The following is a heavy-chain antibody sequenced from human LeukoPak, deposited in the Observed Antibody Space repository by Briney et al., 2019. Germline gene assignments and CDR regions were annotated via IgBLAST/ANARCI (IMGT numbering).Heavy chain of an antibody. V-gene: IGHV3-7*01. CDR2: IKEDASEE. CDR3: AIAAGWELGY. Sequence: GGSLRLSCAVSGFTSSRHWMSWVRQTPEKGLEWVANIKEDASEENYVDSVKGRFTISRDNAKNSLYLQMNSLRAEDTAVHYCAIAAGWELGYWGQGTLVTVSS. D-gene: IGHD6-25*01. CDR1: GFTSSRHW. J-gene: IGHJ4*02.